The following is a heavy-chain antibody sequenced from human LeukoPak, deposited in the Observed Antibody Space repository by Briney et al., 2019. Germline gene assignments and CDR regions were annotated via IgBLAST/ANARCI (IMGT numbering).Heavy chain of an antibody. CDR2: ISVSGSRA. J-gene: IGHJ6*02. CDR1: GFTFSSNA. Sequence: PGGSLRLSCADSGFTFSSNAMSWVRQDPGEGLEWASVISVSGSRAYYADFVKGRFTVSRDNSKNTVLLQMNSLRVEDTAVYYCTKDHDGMHAWGQGTTVTVSS. CDR3: TKDHDGMHA. V-gene: IGHV3-23*01.